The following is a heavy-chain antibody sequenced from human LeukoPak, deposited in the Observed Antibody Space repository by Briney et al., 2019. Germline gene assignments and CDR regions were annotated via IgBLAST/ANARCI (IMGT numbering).Heavy chain of an antibody. CDR2: INTNTGNP. CDR1: GYTFTSYA. J-gene: IGHJ5*02. Sequence: GASVKVSCKASGYTFTSYAMNWVRQAPGQGLEWMGWINTNTGNPTYAQGFTGRFVFSLDTSVSTAYLQISSLKAEDTAVYYCARDRSQIVVVVAAIARTRNWFDPWGQGTLVTVSS. CDR3: ARDRSQIVVVVAAIARTRNWFDP. D-gene: IGHD2-15*01. V-gene: IGHV7-4-1*02.